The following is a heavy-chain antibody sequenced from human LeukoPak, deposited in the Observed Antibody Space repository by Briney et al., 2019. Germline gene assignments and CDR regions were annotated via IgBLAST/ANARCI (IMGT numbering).Heavy chain of an antibody. CDR2: IRSKAYGGTT. V-gene: IGHV3-49*03. CDR3: ARLYYDILTAIRN. Sequence: GGSLRLSCTASGFTFGDYAMSWFRQAPGKGLEWVGFIRSKAYGGTTEYAASVKGRFTISRDDSKSIAYLQMNSLRAEDTAVYFCARLYYDILTAIRNWGQGTLVTVSS. D-gene: IGHD3-9*01. J-gene: IGHJ4*02. CDR1: GFTFGDYA.